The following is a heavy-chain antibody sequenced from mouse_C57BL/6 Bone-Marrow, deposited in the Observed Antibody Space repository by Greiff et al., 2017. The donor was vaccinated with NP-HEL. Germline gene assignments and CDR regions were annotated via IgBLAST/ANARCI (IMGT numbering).Heavy chain of an antibody. CDR2: IDPEDGDT. Sequence: VQLQQSGAELVRPGASVKLSCTASGFNIKDYYMHWVKQRPEQGLEWIGRIDPEDGDTEYAPKFQGKATMTADTSSNTAYLQLSSLTSEDTAVYYCLFYYGRAWFAYWGQGTLVTVSA. J-gene: IGHJ3*01. CDR1: GFNIKDYY. CDR3: LFYYGRAWFAY. V-gene: IGHV14-1*01. D-gene: IGHD1-1*01.